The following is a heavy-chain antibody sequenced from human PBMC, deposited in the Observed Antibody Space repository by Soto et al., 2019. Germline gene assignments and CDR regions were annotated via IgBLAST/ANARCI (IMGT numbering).Heavy chain of an antibody. Sequence: PSETLSLTCTVSGGSISSGDYYWSWIRQPPGKGLEWIGYIYYSGSTYYNPSLKSRVTISVDTSKNQFSLKLSSVTAADTAVYYCARVRGGGYYYYYYGMDVWGQGTTVTVSS. CDR3: ARVRGGGYYYYYYGMDV. D-gene: IGHD5-12*01. V-gene: IGHV4-30-4*01. J-gene: IGHJ6*02. CDR2: IYYSGST. CDR1: GGSISSGDYY.